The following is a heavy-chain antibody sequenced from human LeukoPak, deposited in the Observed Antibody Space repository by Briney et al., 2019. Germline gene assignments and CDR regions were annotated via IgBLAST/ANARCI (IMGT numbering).Heavy chain of an antibody. Sequence: GGSLRLSCAASGFTFSSYAMHWVRQAPGKGLEWVAVISYDGSNKYYADSVKGRFTISRDNSKNTLYLQMNSLRAEDTAVYYCAKDLSDYLDAFDIWGQGTMVTVSS. V-gene: IGHV3-30*04. J-gene: IGHJ3*02. CDR2: ISYDGSNK. CDR1: GFTFSSYA. CDR3: AKDLSDYLDAFDI. D-gene: IGHD4-11*01.